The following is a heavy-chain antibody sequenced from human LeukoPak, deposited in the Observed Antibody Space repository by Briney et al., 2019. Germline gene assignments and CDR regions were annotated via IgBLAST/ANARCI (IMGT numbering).Heavy chain of an antibody. Sequence: SETLSLTCTVSGGSISSGGYYWSWIRQHPGKGLEWIGYIYYSGSTYYNPSLKSRVTISVDTSKNQFSLKLSSVTAADTAVYYCARVRSSSYHHYNERLGEMSDHWGQGTLVTVSS. CDR2: IYYSGST. J-gene: IGHJ4*02. CDR1: GGSISSGGYY. V-gene: IGHV4-31*03. D-gene: IGHD2-15*01. CDR3: ARVRSSSYHHYNERLGEMSDH.